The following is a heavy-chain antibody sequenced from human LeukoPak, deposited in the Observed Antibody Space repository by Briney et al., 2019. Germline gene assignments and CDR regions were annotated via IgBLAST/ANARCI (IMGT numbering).Heavy chain of an antibody. J-gene: IGHJ4*02. Sequence: GASVKVSCKASGYTFTSYAMHWVRQAPGQRLEWMGWSNAGNGNTKYSQEFQGRVTMTRNTSISTAYMELSSLRSEDTAVYYCARSSNSYGYPFDYWGQGTLVTVSS. V-gene: IGHV1-3*02. CDR3: ARSSNSYGYPFDY. D-gene: IGHD5-18*01. CDR1: GYTFTSYA. CDR2: SNAGNGNT.